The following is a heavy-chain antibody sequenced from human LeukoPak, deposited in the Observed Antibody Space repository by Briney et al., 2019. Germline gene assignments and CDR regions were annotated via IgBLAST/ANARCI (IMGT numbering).Heavy chain of an antibody. CDR2: MNPNSGNT. D-gene: IGHD4-17*01. CDR1: GYTFTSYD. CDR3: AKEDYGDQTTGGWYFDL. Sequence: ASVKVSCKASGYTFTSYDINWVRQATGQGLEWMGWMNPNSGNTGYAQKFQGRVTMTRNTSISTAYMELSSLRSEDTAVYYCAKEDYGDQTTGGWYFDLWGRGTLVTVSS. V-gene: IGHV1-8*01. J-gene: IGHJ2*01.